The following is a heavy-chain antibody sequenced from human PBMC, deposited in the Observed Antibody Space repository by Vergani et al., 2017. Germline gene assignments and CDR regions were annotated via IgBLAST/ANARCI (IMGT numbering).Heavy chain of an antibody. CDR2: ISSNGGST. J-gene: IGHJ4*02. CDR1: GFTFSSYA. Sequence: EVQLVESGGGLVQPGGSLRLSCSASGFTFSSYAMHWVRQAPGNGLEYVSAISSNGGSTYYADSVKGRFTISRDNSKNTLYLQMSSLRAEDTAVYYCVKGYSGWLNVGDWGQGTLVTVSS. CDR3: VKGYSGWLNVGD. V-gene: IGHV3-64D*06. D-gene: IGHD6-19*01.